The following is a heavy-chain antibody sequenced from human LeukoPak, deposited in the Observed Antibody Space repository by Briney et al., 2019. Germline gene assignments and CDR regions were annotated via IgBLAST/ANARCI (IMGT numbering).Heavy chain of an antibody. V-gene: IGHV3-30*03. Sequence: GGSLRLSCAASGFTFSSYGMHWVRQAPGKGLEWVAVISYDGSNKYYADSVKGRFTISRGNSKNTLYLQMNSLRAEDTAVYYCARRGDGGRSFDYWGQGTLVTVSS. CDR2: ISYDGSNK. CDR1: GFTFSSYG. J-gene: IGHJ4*02. D-gene: IGHD4-23*01. CDR3: ARRGDGGRSFDY.